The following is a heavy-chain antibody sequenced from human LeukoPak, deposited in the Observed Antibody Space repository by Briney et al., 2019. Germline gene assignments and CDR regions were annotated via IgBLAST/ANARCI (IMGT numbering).Heavy chain of an antibody. D-gene: IGHD6-13*01. J-gene: IGHJ4*02. Sequence: GGSLRLSCTTSGFTFTLYWMAWIRQSPGKGLEWVTNINQDESQQYLESVEGRFTVSRDNARNSVYLYMNNLRVEDTAVYYCSNGIYSPSYWGRGTLVTVSS. CDR1: GFTFTLYW. V-gene: IGHV3-7*01. CDR3: SNGIYSPSY. CDR2: INQDESQQ.